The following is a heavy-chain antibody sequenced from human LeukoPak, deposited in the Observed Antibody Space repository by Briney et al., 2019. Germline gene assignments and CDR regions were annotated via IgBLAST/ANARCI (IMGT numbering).Heavy chain of an antibody. CDR2: IRYDGSNK. CDR1: GFTFSSYG. J-gene: IGHJ4*02. Sequence: GGSLRLSCAASGFTFSSYGMHWVRQAPGKGLEWVAFIRYDGSNKYYADSVKGRFTISRDNSKNTLYLQMNSLRAEDTAVYYCAEDYSHLWFRELSHWGQGTLVTVSS. V-gene: IGHV3-30*02. CDR3: AEDYSHLWFRELSH. D-gene: IGHD3-10*01.